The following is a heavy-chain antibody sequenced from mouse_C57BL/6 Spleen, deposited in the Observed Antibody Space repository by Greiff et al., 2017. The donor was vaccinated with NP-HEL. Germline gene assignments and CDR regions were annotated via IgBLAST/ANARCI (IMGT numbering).Heavy chain of an antibody. CDR2: INPSNGGT. J-gene: IGHJ2*01. D-gene: IGHD1-1*01. CDR1: GYTFTSYW. V-gene: IGHV1-53*01. Sequence: QVQLQQPGTELVKPGASVKLSCKASGYTFTSYWMHWVKQRPGQGLEWIGNINPSNGGTNYNEKFKSKATLTVDKSSSKAYMQLSSLTSDDSAVYYCARSGPYYGSSYGLNYWGQGTTLTVSS. CDR3: ARSGPYYGSSYGLNY.